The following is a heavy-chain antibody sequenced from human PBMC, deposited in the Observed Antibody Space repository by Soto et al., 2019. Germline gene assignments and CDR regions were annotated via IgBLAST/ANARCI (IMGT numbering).Heavy chain of an antibody. D-gene: IGHD2-21*01. Sequence: SETLSLTCTVSGDSIASGPYYWPWIRQHPGKGLEWIGNIFYTGSTYYNPSLQSRVSISVDTSKNQFSLRLTSVTAADTAIYYCARDRVRRDNKPYGMDVWGQGTTVTVSS. CDR2: IFYTGST. CDR3: ARDRVRRDNKPYGMDV. V-gene: IGHV4-31*03. J-gene: IGHJ6*02. CDR1: GDSIASGPYY.